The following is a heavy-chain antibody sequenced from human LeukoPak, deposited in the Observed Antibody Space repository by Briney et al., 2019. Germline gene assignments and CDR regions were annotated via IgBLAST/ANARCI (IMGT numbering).Heavy chain of an antibody. CDR1: GFIFNNFG. V-gene: IGHV3-30*02. D-gene: IGHD6-19*01. J-gene: IGHJ4*02. CDR3: ATNPPGIAVAGNGNFDN. Sequence: GGSLRLSCAASGFIFNNFGMQWVRQAPGTGLEWVASIQYNGKNQFYTDSVKGRFTISRDNAKNSLYLQMQSLRPEDTAFYYCATNPPGIAVAGNGNFDNWGQGTLVTVSS. CDR2: IQYNGKNQ.